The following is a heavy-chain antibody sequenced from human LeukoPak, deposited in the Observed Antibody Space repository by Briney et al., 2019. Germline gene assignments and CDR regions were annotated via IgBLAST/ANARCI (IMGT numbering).Heavy chain of an antibody. Sequence: GGSLRLSCTASGFTFSSSEMNWVRQAPGKGLEWVSYINSNGDFKYYADSVKSRFTISRDNAKNSLYLQMNSLRAEDTAVYYCTRRPYWGRGTLVSVSS. CDR2: INSNGDFK. V-gene: IGHV3-48*03. CDR1: GFTFSSSE. CDR3: TRRPY. J-gene: IGHJ4*01.